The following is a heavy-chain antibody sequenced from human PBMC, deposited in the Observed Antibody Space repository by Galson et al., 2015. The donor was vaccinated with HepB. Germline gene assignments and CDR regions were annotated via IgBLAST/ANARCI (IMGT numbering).Heavy chain of an antibody. D-gene: IGHD3-16*01. J-gene: IGHJ3*02. CDR1: GFTFSSYA. V-gene: IGHV3-23*01. Sequence: SLRLSCAGSGFTFSSYAMSWVRQAPGKGLEWVSAISGGGFSTYYADSARGRFTISRDNSKNTLYLQMNSLRAEDTAVFYCAKDWRGEFEAGAFDIWGQGTMVTVSS. CDR3: AKDWRGEFEAGAFDI. CDR2: ISGGGFST.